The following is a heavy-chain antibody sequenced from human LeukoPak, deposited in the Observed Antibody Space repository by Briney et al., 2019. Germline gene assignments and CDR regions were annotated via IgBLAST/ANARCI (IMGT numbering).Heavy chain of an antibody. J-gene: IGHJ4*02. CDR3: ARGSTTGVSY. Sequence: SKTLSLTCAVYGGSFSGYYWSWIRQPPGKGLEWIGEINHSGSTNYNPSLKSRVTISVDTSKNQFSLKLSSVTAADTAVYYCARGSTTGVSYWGQGTLVTVSS. CDR1: GGSFSGYY. D-gene: IGHD4-23*01. CDR2: INHSGST. V-gene: IGHV4-34*01.